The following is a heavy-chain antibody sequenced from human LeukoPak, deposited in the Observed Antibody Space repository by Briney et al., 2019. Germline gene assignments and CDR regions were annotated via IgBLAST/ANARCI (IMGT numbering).Heavy chain of an antibody. CDR1: GGSISSSSYY. D-gene: IGHD6-19*01. Sequence: PSETLSLTCTVSGGSISSSSYYWGWIRQPPGKGLEWIGSVYYSGSTYHNPSLKSRVTISVDTSKNQFSLKLSSVTAADTAVYYCASFAAGYSSGWPFDYWGQGTLVTVSS. V-gene: IGHV4-39*01. CDR3: ASFAAGYSSGWPFDY. J-gene: IGHJ4*02. CDR2: VYYSGST.